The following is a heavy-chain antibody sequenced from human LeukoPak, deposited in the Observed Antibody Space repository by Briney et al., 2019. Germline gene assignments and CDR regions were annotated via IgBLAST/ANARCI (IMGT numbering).Heavy chain of an antibody. D-gene: IGHD3-22*01. CDR1: GYTFTSYG. CDR2: ISAYNGKT. CDR3: ARDIRVEYYYDSSGYYGY. V-gene: IGHV1-18*01. J-gene: IGHJ4*02. Sequence: ASVTVSCKASGYTFTSYGISRVRQAPGQGVEWMGWISAYNGKTNYAQKLQGRVTMTTDTSTSTAYMELRSLRSDDTAVYYCARDIRVEYYYDSSGYYGYWGQGTLVTVSS.